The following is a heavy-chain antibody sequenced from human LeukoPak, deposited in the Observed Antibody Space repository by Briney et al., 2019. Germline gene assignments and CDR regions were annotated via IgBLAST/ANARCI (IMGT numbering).Heavy chain of an antibody. Sequence: GGSLRLSCAVSGFTFSDYAMSWVRQAPGKGLEWVSTISGSGGSTYSADSVKGRFTISRDNSRNTLYLQMNSLRAEDTAIYYCAKGGPQFFDYWGQGTLVTVSA. V-gene: IGHV3-23*01. CDR1: GFTFSDYA. CDR2: ISGSGGST. D-gene: IGHD5-24*01. J-gene: IGHJ4*02. CDR3: AKGGPQFFDY.